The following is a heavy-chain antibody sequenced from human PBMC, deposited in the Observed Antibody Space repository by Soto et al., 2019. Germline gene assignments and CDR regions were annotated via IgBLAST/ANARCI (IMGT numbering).Heavy chain of an antibody. J-gene: IGHJ5*02. CDR1: GFTFSDHH. CDR3: AKEKISTSCCNWFDP. D-gene: IGHD2-2*01. Sequence: GGSLRLSCAASGFTFSDHHMEWVRQAPGKGLEWVGRTRNKANSYTTEYAASVKGRFTISRDDSKNTLYLQMNSLRAEDTAVYYCAKEKISTSCCNWFDPWGQGTLVTVSS. V-gene: IGHV3-72*01. CDR2: TRNKANSYTT.